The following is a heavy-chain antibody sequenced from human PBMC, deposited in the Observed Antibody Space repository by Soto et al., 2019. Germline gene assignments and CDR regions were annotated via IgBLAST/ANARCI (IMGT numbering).Heavy chain of an antibody. Sequence: QLQLVESGGGGAQPGGSLRFPCAGPGFIFGNYGMHWVRQAPGKGLEWVAFISYDGSDILYADSVKGRFTISRDNSKSTLFLHMNRPRAEDTAVYFCAIVRVADSPLDHWGQGSLVTVSS. J-gene: IGHJ4*02. D-gene: IGHD3-10*02. CDR2: ISYDGSDI. CDR3: AIVRVADSPLDH. V-gene: IGHV3-30*02. CDR1: GFIFGNYG.